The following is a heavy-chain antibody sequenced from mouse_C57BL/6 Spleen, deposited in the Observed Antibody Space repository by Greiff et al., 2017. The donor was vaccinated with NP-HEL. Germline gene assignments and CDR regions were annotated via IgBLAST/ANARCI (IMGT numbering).Heavy chain of an antibody. Sequence: VQLQQSGAELARPGASVKLSCKASGYTFTSYGISWVKQRTGQGLEWIGEIYPRSGNTYYNEKFKGKATLTADKSSSTAYMELRSLTSEDSAVYFCARCYGSRYYFDYWGQGTTLTVSS. CDR1: GYTFTSYG. V-gene: IGHV1-81*01. CDR3: ARCYGSRYYFDY. CDR2: IYPRSGNT. J-gene: IGHJ2*01. D-gene: IGHD1-1*01.